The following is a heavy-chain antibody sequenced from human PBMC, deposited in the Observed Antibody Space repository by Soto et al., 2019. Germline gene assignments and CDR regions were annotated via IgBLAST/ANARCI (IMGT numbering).Heavy chain of an antibody. D-gene: IGHD5-18*01. CDR1: GGSISGSSYY. CDR3: ARQRKAGYGYYYYGMDV. V-gene: IGHV4-39*01. CDR2: IYYSGST. Sequence: PSETLSLTCTVSGGSISGSSYYWGWIRQPPGKGLEWIGNIYYSGSTYYNPSLKSRVTISVDTSKNQFSLKLSSVTAADTAVYYCARQRKAGYGYYYYGMDVWGQGTTVTVSS. J-gene: IGHJ6*02.